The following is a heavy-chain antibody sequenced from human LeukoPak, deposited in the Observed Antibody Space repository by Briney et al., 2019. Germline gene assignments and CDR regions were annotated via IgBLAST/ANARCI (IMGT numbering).Heavy chain of an antibody. J-gene: IGHJ4*02. CDR2: ISSSSSYI. CDR1: GFTCSSYS. CDR3: ARDSGEYYFDY. V-gene: IGHV3-21*01. D-gene: IGHD3-10*01. Sequence: GGSLRLSCAASGFTCSSYSMNWVRQAPGKGLEWVSSISSSSSYIYYADSVKGRFIISRDNAKNSLYLQMNSLRAEDTAVYYCARDSGEYYFDYWGQGTLVTASS.